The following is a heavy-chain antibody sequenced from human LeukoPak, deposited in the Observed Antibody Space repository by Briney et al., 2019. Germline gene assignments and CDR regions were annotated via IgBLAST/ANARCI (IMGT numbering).Heavy chain of an antibody. CDR1: GFTFAKFA. D-gene: IGHD4-17*01. CDR3: ARVGTLDYGDYVAYLTWFDY. V-gene: IGHV3-23*01. CDR2: ISGSGIVT. Sequence: GGSLRLSCAISGFTFAKFAMSWVRQAPGKGLEWVSTISGSGIVTYYADSVKGRFTISRDNSKNTLYLQMNSLRAEDTAVYYCARVGTLDYGDYVAYLTWFDYWGQGTLVTVSS. J-gene: IGHJ4*02.